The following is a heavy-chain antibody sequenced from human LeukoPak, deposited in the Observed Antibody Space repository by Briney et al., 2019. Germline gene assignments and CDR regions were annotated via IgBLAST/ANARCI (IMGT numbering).Heavy chain of an antibody. J-gene: IGHJ4*02. V-gene: IGHV4-30-4*07. CDR2: IYYSGST. Sequence: SETLSLTCAVSGGSISSGGYSWSWIRQPPGKGLEWIGYIYYSGSTYYNPSLKSRVTISVDTSKNQFSLKLSSVTAADTAVYYCARDSLAVYWGQGTLVTVSS. CDR1: GGSISSGGYS. D-gene: IGHD1-1*01. CDR3: ARDSLAVY.